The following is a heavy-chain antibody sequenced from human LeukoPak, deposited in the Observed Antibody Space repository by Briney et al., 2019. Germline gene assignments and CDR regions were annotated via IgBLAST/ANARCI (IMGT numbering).Heavy chain of an antibody. Sequence: GGSLRLSCAASGFTFSNYAMHWVRQAPGKGLEWVAVIWYDGSNKYYADSVKGRFTISRDNSKNTLYLQMNSLRAEDTAVYYCARDPQPHDYGGNGFDYWGQGTLVTVSS. CDR2: IWYDGSNK. CDR3: ARDPQPHDYGGNGFDY. J-gene: IGHJ4*02. D-gene: IGHD4-23*01. V-gene: IGHV3-33*08. CDR1: GFTFSNYA.